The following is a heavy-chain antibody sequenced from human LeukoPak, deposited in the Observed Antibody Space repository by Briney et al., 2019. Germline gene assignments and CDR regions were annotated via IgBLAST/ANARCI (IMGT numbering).Heavy chain of an antibody. CDR2: MYHSGST. Sequence: SETLSLTCAVSGYSISSGYYWGWIRQPPGKGLEWIGSMYHSGSTYYNLSLKSRVTISVDTSKNQFSLKLSSVTAADTAVYYCARRLDSYSFDYWGQGTLVTVSS. D-gene: IGHD2-21*02. V-gene: IGHV4-38-2*01. CDR3: ARRLDSYSFDY. J-gene: IGHJ4*02. CDR1: GYSISSGYY.